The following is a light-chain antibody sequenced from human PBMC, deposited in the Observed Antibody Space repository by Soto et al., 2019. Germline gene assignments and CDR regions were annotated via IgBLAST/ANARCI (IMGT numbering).Light chain of an antibody. J-gene: IGKJ4*01. CDR1: QGISNY. V-gene: IGKV1-27*01. Sequence: DIQMTQSPSYVSASLGDRVTITCRASQGISNYFAWYQQTPGRVPELLIYAASTLQSVVPSRFTGSGSGTDFTLTISSLQSEDVAPYYCQKYDSIPLTFGGGTKVEIK. CDR2: AAS. CDR3: QKYDSIPLT.